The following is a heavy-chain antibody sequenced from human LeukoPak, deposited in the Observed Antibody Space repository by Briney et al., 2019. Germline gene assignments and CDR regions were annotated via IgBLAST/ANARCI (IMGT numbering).Heavy chain of an antibody. CDR3: ARASPTFDY. J-gene: IGHJ4*02. V-gene: IGHV1-46*01. CDR1: GYTFTSYY. Sequence: ASVKVSFKAYGYTFTSYYMHWVRQAPGQGLEWMGIINPSAAGTSYAQKFQGRVTMTRDTSTSTVYMELSRLRSEDTAVYYCARASPTFDYWGQGTLVTVSS. CDR2: INPSAAGT.